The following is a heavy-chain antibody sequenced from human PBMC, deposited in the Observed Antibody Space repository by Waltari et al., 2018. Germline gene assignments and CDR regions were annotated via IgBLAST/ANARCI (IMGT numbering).Heavy chain of an antibody. CDR3: AGEVAVNAFDI. Sequence: EVRLVESGGGLVQPGGSLSISCEASGFTFSNCWMNWVRQAPGKGLEWVANMKQDGSEIYYVDSVKGRFTISRDNAKNSLFLQMNSLRAEDTAVYYCAGEVAVNAFDIWGPGTVVTVSA. CDR1: GFTFSNCW. D-gene: IGHD2-15*01. J-gene: IGHJ3*02. V-gene: IGHV3-7*01. CDR2: MKQDGSEI.